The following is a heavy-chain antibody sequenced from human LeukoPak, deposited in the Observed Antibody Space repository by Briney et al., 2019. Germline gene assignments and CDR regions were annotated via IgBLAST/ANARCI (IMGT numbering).Heavy chain of an antibody. J-gene: IGHJ4*02. CDR2: ISSSGSTI. CDR3: ARDNSWYSSGWYFDY. CDR1: GLTFSSYE. D-gene: IGHD6-19*01. V-gene: IGHV3-48*03. Sequence: GGSLRLSYAASGLTFSSYEMNWVRRAPGKGLEWVSYISSSGSTIYYADSVKGRFTISRDNAKNSLYLQMNSLRAEDTAVYYCARDNSWYSSGWYFDYWGQGTLVTVSS.